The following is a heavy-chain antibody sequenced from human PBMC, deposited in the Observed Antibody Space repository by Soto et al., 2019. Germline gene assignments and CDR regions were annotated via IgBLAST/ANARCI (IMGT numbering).Heavy chain of an antibody. D-gene: IGHD3-3*01. J-gene: IGHJ4*02. Sequence: SETLSLTCSVSGGSISRFYWSWIRQPPGKELEWIGYISDSGSTNYNPSLKSRVTISVDTSNNRFSLKVSSVTAADTAVYYCAREGFWSGYYYFDYWGQGILVTVSS. CDR3: AREGFWSGYYYFDY. CDR2: ISDSGST. CDR1: GGSISRFY. V-gene: IGHV4-59*01.